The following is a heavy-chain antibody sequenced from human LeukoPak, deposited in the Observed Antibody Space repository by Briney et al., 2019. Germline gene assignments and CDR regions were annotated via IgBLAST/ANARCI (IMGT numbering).Heavy chain of an antibody. J-gene: IGHJ4*02. CDR3: AKDGSGWQKYYFDY. Sequence: GGSLRLSCAASGFTFSSYAMSWVRQAPGKGLEWVSSISGSGGSTYYAGSVKGRFTISKDNSKNTLYLQMNTLRAEDTAVYYCAKDGSGWQKYYFDYWGQGTVVTVSS. CDR2: ISGSGGST. V-gene: IGHV3-23*01. CDR1: GFTFSSYA. D-gene: IGHD6-19*01.